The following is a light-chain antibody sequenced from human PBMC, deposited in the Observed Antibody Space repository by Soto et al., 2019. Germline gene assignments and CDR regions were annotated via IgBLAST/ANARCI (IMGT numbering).Light chain of an antibody. V-gene: IGLV1-44*01. Sequence: QSVLTQPPSASGTPGQRVTISCSGSNSNIGRNPVNWYLQLPGTAPKLLIYSNNQRPSGVPDRVSGSKSGTSASLTISGLQSDDEADYSCATWDDSLYGMVFGGGTKLTVL. CDR1: NSNIGRNP. CDR3: ATWDDSLYGMV. J-gene: IGLJ2*01. CDR2: SNN.